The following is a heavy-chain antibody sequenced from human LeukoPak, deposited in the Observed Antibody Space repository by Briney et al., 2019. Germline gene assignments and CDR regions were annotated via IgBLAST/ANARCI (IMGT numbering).Heavy chain of an antibody. CDR2: INHSGST. Sequence: PSETLSLTCGVYGGSFSGYYWSWIRQPPGKGLEWIGEINHSGSTNYNPSLKSRVTISVDTSKNQFSLKLSSVTAADTAVYYCARLVVAAMYYFDYWGQGTLVTVSS. CDR3: ARLVVAAMYYFDY. V-gene: IGHV4-34*01. CDR1: GGSFSGYY. J-gene: IGHJ4*02. D-gene: IGHD2-15*01.